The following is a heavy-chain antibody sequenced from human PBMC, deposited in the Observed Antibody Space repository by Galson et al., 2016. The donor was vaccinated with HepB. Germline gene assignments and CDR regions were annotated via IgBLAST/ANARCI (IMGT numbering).Heavy chain of an antibody. CDR3: ARMDSAMEALDY. D-gene: IGHD5-18*01. CDR2: IDWADEK. Sequence: PALVKPTQTLTLTCTFSGFSLNTSGMCVSWLRQPPGKALEWLALIDWADEKSYSTSLKTRLTISKDTSKNQVVLTMTDMDPVDTATFYCARMDSAMEALDYWGQGTLVTVSS. CDR1: GFSLNTSGMC. V-gene: IGHV2-70*01. J-gene: IGHJ4*02.